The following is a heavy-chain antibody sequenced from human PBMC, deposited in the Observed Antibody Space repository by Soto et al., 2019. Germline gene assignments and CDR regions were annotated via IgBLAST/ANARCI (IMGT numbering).Heavy chain of an antibody. Sequence: QITLKESGPTMVKPTQTLTLTCTFSGFSLSTSGVGVGWIRQPPGKDLEWFALIYWDDDKRYSSSLKSRLTITTDHSKTQVVLTMTKIDPVDTATYCCAHSPPLSGYEYYHYYYAMDGWGQGTTVTVSS. D-gene: IGHD5-12*01. J-gene: IGHJ6*02. CDR1: GFSLSTSGVG. V-gene: IGHV2-5*02. CDR3: AHSPPLSGYEYYHYYYAMDG. CDR2: IYWDDDK.